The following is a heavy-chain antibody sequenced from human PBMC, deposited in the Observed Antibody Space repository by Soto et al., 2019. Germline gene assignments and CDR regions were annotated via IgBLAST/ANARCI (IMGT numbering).Heavy chain of an antibody. J-gene: IGHJ5*02. CDR2: ISASGGST. Sequence: GGSLRLSCAASGFTFSSYAMSWVRQAPGKGLEWVSVISASGGSTYFADSVKGRFTISRDNSKNTLYLQMNSLRAEDTAVYYCAKLGLRVVNWFNPWGQGTLVTVSS. V-gene: IGHV3-23*01. D-gene: IGHD2-15*01. CDR3: AKLGLRVVNWFNP. CDR1: GFTFSSYA.